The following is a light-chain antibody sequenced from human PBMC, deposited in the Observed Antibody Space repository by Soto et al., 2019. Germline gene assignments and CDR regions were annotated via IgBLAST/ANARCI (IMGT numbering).Light chain of an antibody. J-gene: IGKJ1*01. V-gene: IGKV3-15*01. CDR2: GAS. CDR3: QQYYKLPWT. Sequence: DIMMTQSPATLSVSPGERATLSCRASQSVSSNLAWYQQRPGQAPRLLVYGASTRATGIPARFSGSGSGTEFTLTISSLQSEDFAVYCCQQYYKLPWTFGQGTKVDNK. CDR1: QSVSSN.